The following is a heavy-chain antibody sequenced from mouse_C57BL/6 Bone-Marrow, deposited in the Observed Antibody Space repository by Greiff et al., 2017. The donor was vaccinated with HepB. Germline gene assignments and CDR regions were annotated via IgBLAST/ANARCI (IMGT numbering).Heavy chain of an antibody. CDR2: INYDGSST. D-gene: IGHD1-1*01. J-gene: IGHJ4*01. CDR3: AREDYGSTMDY. CDR1: GFTFSDYY. Sequence: EVKLVESEGGLVQPGRSMKLSCTASGFTFSDYYMAWVRQVPEKGLEWVANINYDGSSTYYLDSLKSRFIISRDNAKNILYLQMSSLKSEDTATYYCAREDYGSTMDYWGQGTSVTVSS. V-gene: IGHV5-16*01.